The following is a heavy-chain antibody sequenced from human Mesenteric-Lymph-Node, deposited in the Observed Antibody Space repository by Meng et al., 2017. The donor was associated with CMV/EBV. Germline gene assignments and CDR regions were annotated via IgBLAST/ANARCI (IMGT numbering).Heavy chain of an antibody. CDR2: ISDSGSSR. V-gene: IGHV3-23*01. D-gene: IGHD6-13*01. J-gene: IGHJ6*02. CDR1: GFTFSTSG. CDR3: ARGYEFLQDSGMDV. Sequence: GESLKISCGASGFTFSTSGMTWVRQAPGKGLEWILSISDSGSSRYSADSVMGRFTISRDNSKNTLYLQMNSLRAEDTAVYYCARGYEFLQDSGMDVWGQGTTVTVSS.